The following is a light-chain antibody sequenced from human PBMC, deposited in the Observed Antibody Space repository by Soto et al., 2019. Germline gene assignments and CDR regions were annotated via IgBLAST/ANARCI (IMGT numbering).Light chain of an antibody. CDR1: QSVDSY. Sequence: EIVLTQSPASLSLSPGERATLSCRASQSVDSYLVWYQQKPGQAPRLLIFGASNRATGIPDRFSGGGSATDFTLTISRLEPEDFAVYYCQQYGSSGTFGQGTKVDI. J-gene: IGKJ1*01. CDR2: GAS. V-gene: IGKV3-20*01. CDR3: QQYGSSGT.